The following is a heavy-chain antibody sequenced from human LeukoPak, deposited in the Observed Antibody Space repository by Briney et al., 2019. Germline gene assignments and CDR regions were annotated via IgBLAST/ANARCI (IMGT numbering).Heavy chain of an antibody. V-gene: IGHV4-59*12. D-gene: IGHD3-10*01. CDR3: AKSNGYGLVDI. CDR2: IFYSGST. CDR1: GGSISNYY. J-gene: IGHJ3*02. Sequence: SETLSLTCTVSGGSISNYYWSWIRQPPGKGLEWIGNIFYSGSTYYSPSLKSRVTISLDTSRNQFSLKLNSVTAADTAVYYCAKSNGYGLVDIWGQGTMVTVSS.